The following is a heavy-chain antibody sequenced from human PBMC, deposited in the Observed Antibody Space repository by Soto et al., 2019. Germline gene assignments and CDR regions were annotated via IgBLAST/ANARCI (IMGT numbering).Heavy chain of an antibody. CDR1: GFTFSSYS. CDR3: AKDGGAVPAHFDY. D-gene: IGHD2-2*01. V-gene: IGHV3-23*01. CDR2: FSGSGTST. J-gene: IGHJ4*02. Sequence: PGGSLRLSCAASGFTFSSYSMNWVRQAPGKGLEWVSSFSGSGTSTYYADSVKGRFAISRDNSKNTLYLQMNSLRPDDTAVYYSAKDGGAVPAHFDYWGQGTLVTVSS.